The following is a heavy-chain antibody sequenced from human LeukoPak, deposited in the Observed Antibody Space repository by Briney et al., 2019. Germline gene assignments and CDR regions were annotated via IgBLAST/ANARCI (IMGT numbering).Heavy chain of an antibody. V-gene: IGHV3-23*01. J-gene: IGHJ6*02. CDR3: AKDFWSEAALWFGELYGMDV. Sequence: GGSLRLSCAASGFTFSSYAMSWVRQAPGKGLEWVSAISGSGGSTYYADSVKGRFTISRDNSKNTLYLQMNSLRAEDTAVYYCAKDFWSEAALWFGELYGMDVWGQGTTATVSS. CDR1: GFTFSSYA. D-gene: IGHD3-10*01. CDR2: ISGSGGST.